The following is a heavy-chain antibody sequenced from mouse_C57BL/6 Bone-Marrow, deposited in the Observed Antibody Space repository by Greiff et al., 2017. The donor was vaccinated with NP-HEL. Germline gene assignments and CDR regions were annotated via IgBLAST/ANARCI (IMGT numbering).Heavy chain of an antibody. CDR1: GYTFTGYW. CDR3: ARFHYYYYDYDVDY. J-gene: IGHJ2*01. D-gene: IGHD2-4*01. Sequence: VQLQQSGAELMKPGASVKLSCKATGYTFTGYWIEWVKQRPGHGLEWIGELLPGSGSTNYNEKFKGKATFTADTSSNTAYMQLSSLTTEDSAIYYGARFHYYYYDYDVDYWGQGTTLTVSS. CDR2: LLPGSGST. V-gene: IGHV1-9*01.